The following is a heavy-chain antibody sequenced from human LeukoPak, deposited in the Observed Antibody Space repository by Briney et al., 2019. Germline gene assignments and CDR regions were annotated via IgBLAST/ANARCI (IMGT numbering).Heavy chain of an antibody. Sequence: GASVKVSCKASGYTFTGYYMHWGRQAPGQGLEWMGRINPNSGGTNYAQKFQGRVTMTRDTSISTAYMELSRLRSDDTAVYYCARDPGDNWNDMDYWGQGTLVTVSS. D-gene: IGHD1-1*01. CDR2: INPNSGGT. V-gene: IGHV1-2*06. J-gene: IGHJ4*02. CDR1: GYTFTGYY. CDR3: ARDPGDNWNDMDY.